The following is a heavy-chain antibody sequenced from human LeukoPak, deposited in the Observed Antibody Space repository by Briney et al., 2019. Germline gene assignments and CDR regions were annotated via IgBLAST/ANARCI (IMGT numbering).Heavy chain of an antibody. CDR3: AKGSTKGDSYGYGY. CDR1: GFIFSNYA. CDR2: ISGSGGST. Sequence: GASLRLSCAASGFIFSNYAMYWVRQAPGKGLEWVSAISGSGGSTYYADSVKGRFTISRDNSKNTLYLQMNSLRAEDTAVYYCAKGSTKGDSYGYGYWSQGTLVTVSS. V-gene: IGHV3-23*01. J-gene: IGHJ4*02. D-gene: IGHD5-18*01.